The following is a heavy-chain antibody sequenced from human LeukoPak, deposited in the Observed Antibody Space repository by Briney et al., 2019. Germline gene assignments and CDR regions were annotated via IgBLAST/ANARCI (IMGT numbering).Heavy chain of an antibody. V-gene: IGHV3-23*01. CDR1: GFAFSSYA. Sequence: GGSLRLSCAASGFAFSSYAMSWVRQAPGKGLEWVSGISGSGGSTYYADSVKGRFTISRDNSKKTVDLEMNNLRVEDSAIFYCAKIVVPAAFYFYGMDVWGPGTTVTVSS. D-gene: IGHD2-2*01. CDR2: ISGSGGST. J-gene: IGHJ6*02. CDR3: AKIVVPAAFYFYGMDV.